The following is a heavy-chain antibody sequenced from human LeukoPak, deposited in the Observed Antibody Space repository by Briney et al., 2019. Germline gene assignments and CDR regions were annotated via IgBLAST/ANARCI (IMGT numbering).Heavy chain of an antibody. CDR2: ISASGGTT. J-gene: IGHJ5*01. Sequence: GGSLRLSCAASGFTFNNYAMSWVRQAPGKGLEWVSAISASGGTTYYADSVKGRFTISRDNSENTLSLQMNSLRAEDTAVYYCAKEPREYCSSTSCPNWFDSWGQGTLVTVSS. V-gene: IGHV3-23*01. D-gene: IGHD2-2*01. CDR1: GFTFNNYA. CDR3: AKEPREYCSSTSCPNWFDS.